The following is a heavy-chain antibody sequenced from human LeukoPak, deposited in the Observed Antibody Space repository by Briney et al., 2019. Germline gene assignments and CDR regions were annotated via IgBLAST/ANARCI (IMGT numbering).Heavy chain of an antibody. J-gene: IGHJ6*03. CDR2: ISGSGGST. V-gene: IGHV3-23*01. CDR1: GFTFSSCA. CDR3: AKDKAAAGQGDYYYMDV. Sequence: GGSLRLSCAASGFTFSSCAMSWVRQAPGKGLEWVSAISGSGGSTYYADSVKGRFTISRDNSKNTLYLQMNSLRAEDTAVYYCAKDKAAAGQGDYYYMDVWGKGTTVTVSS. D-gene: IGHD6-13*01.